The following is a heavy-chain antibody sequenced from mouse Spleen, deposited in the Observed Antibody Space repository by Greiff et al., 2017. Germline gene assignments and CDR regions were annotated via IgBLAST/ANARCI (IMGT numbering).Heavy chain of an antibody. CDR2: IYPRSGNT. D-gene: IGHD2-14*01. CDR1: GYTFTSYG. J-gene: IGHJ3*01. Sequence: QVQLQQSGAELARPGASVKLSCKASGYTFTSYGISWVKQRTGQGLEWIGEIYPRSGNTYYNEKFKGKATLTADKSSSTAYMELRSLTSEDSAVYFCARRRYDPFAYWGQGTLVTVSA. V-gene: IGHV1-81*01. CDR3: ARRRYDPFAY.